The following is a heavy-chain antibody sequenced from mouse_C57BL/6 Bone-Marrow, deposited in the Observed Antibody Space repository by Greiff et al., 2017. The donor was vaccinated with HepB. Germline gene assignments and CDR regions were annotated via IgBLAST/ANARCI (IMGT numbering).Heavy chain of an antibody. CDR3: TGGSLYYDYDSWYFDV. CDR1: GFTFSNYW. D-gene: IGHD2-4*01. Sequence: EVKLMESGGGLVQPGGSMKLSCVASGFTFSNYWMNWVRQSPEKGLEWVAQIRLKSDNYATHYAESVKGRFTISRDDSKSSVYLQMNNLRAEDTGIYYCTGGSLYYDYDSWYFDVWGTGTTVTVSS. J-gene: IGHJ1*03. CDR2: IRLKSDNYAT. V-gene: IGHV6-3*01.